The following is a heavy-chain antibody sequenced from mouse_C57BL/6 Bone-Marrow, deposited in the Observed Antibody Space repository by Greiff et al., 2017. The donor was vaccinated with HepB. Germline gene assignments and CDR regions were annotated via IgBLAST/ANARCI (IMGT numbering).Heavy chain of an antibody. J-gene: IGHJ4*01. CDR3: ARHYSYAMDY. V-gene: IGHV5-12*01. Sequence: DVKLVESGGGLVQPGGSLKLSCAASGFTFSDYYMYWVRQTPEKRLEWVAYISNGGGSTYYPDTVKGRFTISRDNAKNTLYLQMSRLKSEDTAMYYCARHYSYAMDYWGQGTSVTVSS. CDR1: GFTFSDYY. CDR2: ISNGGGST.